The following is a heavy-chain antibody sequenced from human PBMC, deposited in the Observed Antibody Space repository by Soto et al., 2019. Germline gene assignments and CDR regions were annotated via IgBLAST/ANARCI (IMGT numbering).Heavy chain of an antibody. Sequence: QVQLVQSGAEVKKPGSSVKVSCKASGGTFSSYAISWVRQAPGQGLEWMGGIIPIFGTANYAQKFQGRVTITADETTSTAYKERSSLGSGDTAVYFCAGAKGVITNYYYYGKGVWGQGTTVTGSS. D-gene: IGHD3-22*01. CDR1: GGTFSSYA. CDR2: IIPIFGTA. J-gene: IGHJ6*02. V-gene: IGHV1-69*01. CDR3: AGAKGVITNYYYYGKGV.